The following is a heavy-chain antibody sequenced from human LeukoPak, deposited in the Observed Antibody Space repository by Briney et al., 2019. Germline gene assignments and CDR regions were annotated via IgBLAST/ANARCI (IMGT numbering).Heavy chain of an antibody. Sequence: ASVKVSCKASGYTFTSYYMHWLRQAPGQELECMGIINPSDGDTNYAQRFQGRVTMTRDTSTSTVYMELSSLRSEDTAVYYCARGGYNSKFDNWGQGTLVTVSS. J-gene: IGHJ4*02. CDR3: ARGGYNSKFDN. D-gene: IGHD5-24*01. CDR1: GYTFTSYY. V-gene: IGHV1-46*01. CDR2: INPSDGDT.